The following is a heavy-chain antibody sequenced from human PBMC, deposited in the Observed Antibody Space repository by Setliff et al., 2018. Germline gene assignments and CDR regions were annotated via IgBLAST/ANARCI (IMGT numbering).Heavy chain of an antibody. V-gene: IGHV1-2*02. Sequence: ASVKVSCKASGYSFTGYYVNWVRQAPGQGLEWMGWIKPSNGDTKYAVKFQGRVTMTRDTSINTIYMELSSLTSDDTAIYYCAKQGDLAFDYWGQGTQVTVSS. CDR3: AKQGDLAFDY. J-gene: IGHJ4*02. CDR1: GYSFTGYY. D-gene: IGHD3-16*01. CDR2: IKPSNGDT.